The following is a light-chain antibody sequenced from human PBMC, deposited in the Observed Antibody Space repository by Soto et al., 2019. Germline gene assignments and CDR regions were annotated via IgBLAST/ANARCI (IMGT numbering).Light chain of an antibody. CDR1: QSLTNSR. CDR3: QQWSSSPRT. V-gene: IGKV3-20*01. CDR2: GGS. J-gene: IGKJ2*01. Sequence: EIVLTQSPGTLSLSPGERATLSCRASQSLTNSRLAWYQQKPGQAPKVLIYGGSNRATGIPDRFSGSGSGTDFTLTISRLEPEHFAVYYCQQWSSSPRTFGQGTKLEIK.